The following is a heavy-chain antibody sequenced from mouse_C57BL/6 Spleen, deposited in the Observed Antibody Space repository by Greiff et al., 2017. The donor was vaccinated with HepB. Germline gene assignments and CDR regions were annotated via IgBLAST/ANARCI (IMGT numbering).Heavy chain of an antibody. CDR2: IDPETGGT. J-gene: IGHJ4*01. CDR1: GYTFTDHE. D-gene: IGHD1-1*01. CDR3: TRTTYYGSTDYAMDC. Sequence: QVQPKQSGAELVRPGASVTPFCKASGYTFTDHEMHRVKQTPVHGLEWIGAIDPETGGTAYNQKFKGKAILTEDKSTSTAYMELRRLTSEDSAVYYCTRTTYYGSTDYAMDCWGKRTSVTV. V-gene: IGHV1-15*01.